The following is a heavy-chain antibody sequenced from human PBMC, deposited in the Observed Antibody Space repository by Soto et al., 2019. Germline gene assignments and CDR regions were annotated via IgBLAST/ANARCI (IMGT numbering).Heavy chain of an antibody. J-gene: IGHJ6*02. CDR1: GFTFSAYY. CDR2: INPNSGGT. Sequence: QVQLVQFGAELKKPGASVKVSCKASGFTFSAYYIYWVRQAPGHGLEWIGWINPNSGGTNNAQKFQGRVTMTRDTSTSTVYMELSALIPDDTAVYYCARSLLDEYSSSWRSAYYGMDVWGQGTTVTVSS. CDR3: ARSLLDEYSSSWRSAYYGMDV. D-gene: IGHD6-13*01. V-gene: IGHV1-2*02.